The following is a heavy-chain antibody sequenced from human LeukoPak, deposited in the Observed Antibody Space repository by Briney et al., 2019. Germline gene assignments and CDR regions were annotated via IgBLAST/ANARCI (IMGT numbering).Heavy chain of an antibody. CDR2: ISNSGGRT. V-gene: IGHV3-23*01. D-gene: IGHD1-26*01. J-gene: IGHJ4*02. CDR3: AIEGATNQFDY. Sequence: GGSLRLSCATSGFAFSSYAMSWVRQPPGKGLEWVSAISNSGGRTYYADSVKGRFTISRDSSKNTLYLQMNSLRAEDTAVYYCAIEGATNQFDYWGQGTLVTVSS. CDR1: GFAFSSYA.